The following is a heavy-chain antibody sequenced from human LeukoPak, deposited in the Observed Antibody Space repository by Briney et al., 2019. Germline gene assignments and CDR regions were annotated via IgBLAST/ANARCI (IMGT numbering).Heavy chain of an antibody. CDR3: AKADGRHFGSGYSY. V-gene: IGHV3-23*01. CDR1: GFTFSSYA. J-gene: IGHJ4*02. CDR2: ISAGGGSS. Sequence: GGSLRLSCAASGFTFSSYAMSWVRQAPGKGLEWVSGISAGGGSSYYADSVKGRFTISRDNSKNTLYLQMNSLRAEDTAVYYCAKADGRHFGSGYSYWGQGTLVTVSS. D-gene: IGHD3-10*01.